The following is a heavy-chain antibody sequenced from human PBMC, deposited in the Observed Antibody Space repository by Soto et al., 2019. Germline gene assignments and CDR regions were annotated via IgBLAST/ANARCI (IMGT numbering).Heavy chain of an antibody. CDR1: GGTFSSYA. V-gene: IGHV1-69*01. CDR3: ARDRNGGPNFSPWFDP. CDR2: IIPIFGTA. Sequence: QVQLVQSGAEVKKPGSSVKVSCKASGGTFSSYAISWVRQAPGQGLEWMGGIIPIFGTANYAQKFQGRVTITADETTSTAYMELGSLRSENTAVYYCARDRNGGPNFSPWFDPWGQGTLVTVSS. D-gene: IGHD3-16*01. J-gene: IGHJ5*02.